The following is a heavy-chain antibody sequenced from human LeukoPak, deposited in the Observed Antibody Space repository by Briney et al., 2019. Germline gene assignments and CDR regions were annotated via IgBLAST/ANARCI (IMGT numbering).Heavy chain of an antibody. V-gene: IGHV4-34*01. J-gene: IGHJ5*02. D-gene: IGHD2-2*01. CDR2: INHSGST. Sequence: SETLSLTCAVYGGSFGGYYWSWIRQPPGKGLEWIGEINHSGSTNYNPSLKSRVTISVDTSKNQFSLKLSSVTAADTAVYYCARGGIVVVPAARNWFDPWGQGTLVTVSS. CDR3: ARGGIVVVPAARNWFDP. CDR1: GGSFGGYY.